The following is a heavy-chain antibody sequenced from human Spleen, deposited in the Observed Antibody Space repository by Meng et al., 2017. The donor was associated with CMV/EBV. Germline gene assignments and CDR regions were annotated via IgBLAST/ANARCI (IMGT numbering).Heavy chain of an antibody. D-gene: IGHD5-12*01. CDR3: ARGRSYSGYDVDY. CDR1: GGSFSGYY. Sequence: AVYGGSFSGYYWSWIRQPPGKGLEWIGEINHSGSTNYNPSLKSRVTISVDTSKNQFSLKLSSVTAADTAVYYCARGRSYSGYDVDYWGQGTLVTVSS. V-gene: IGHV4-34*01. J-gene: IGHJ4*02. CDR2: INHSGST.